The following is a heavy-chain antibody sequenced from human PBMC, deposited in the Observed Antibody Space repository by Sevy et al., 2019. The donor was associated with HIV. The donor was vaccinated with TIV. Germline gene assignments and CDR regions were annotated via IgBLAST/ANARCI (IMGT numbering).Heavy chain of an antibody. D-gene: IGHD6-13*01. Sequence: GGSLRLSCAASGFTFSSYAMHWVRQAPGKGLEWVAVISYDGSNKYYADSVKGRFTISRDNSKNTLYLQMNSLRAEDTAVYYCARDLIAAVVPTDYYYGMDVWGQGTTVTVSS. J-gene: IGHJ6*02. CDR3: ARDLIAAVVPTDYYYGMDV. V-gene: IGHV3-30-3*01. CDR2: ISYDGSNK. CDR1: GFTFSSYA.